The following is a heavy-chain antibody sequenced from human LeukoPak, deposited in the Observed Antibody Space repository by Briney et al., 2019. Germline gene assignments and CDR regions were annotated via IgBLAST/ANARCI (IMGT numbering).Heavy chain of an antibody. CDR3: ARGYYDFWSGQLYYYYYYMDV. CDR2: IYYSGST. D-gene: IGHD3-3*01. Sequence: PSETLSLTCTVSGGSISSYYWSWIRQPPGKGLEWIGYIYYSGSTNYNPSLKSRVTISVDTSKNQFSLKLSSVTAADTAVYDCARGYYDFWSGQLYYYYYYMDVWGKGTTVTVSS. J-gene: IGHJ6*03. V-gene: IGHV4-59*01. CDR1: GGSISSYY.